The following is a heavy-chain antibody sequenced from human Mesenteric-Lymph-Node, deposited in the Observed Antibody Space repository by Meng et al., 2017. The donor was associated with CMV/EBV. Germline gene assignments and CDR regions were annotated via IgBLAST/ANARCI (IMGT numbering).Heavy chain of an antibody. J-gene: IGHJ4*02. CDR1: GFTFSHYY. CDR2: IGCSGGDI. Sequence: GESLKISCAASGFTFSHYYISWVRPAPGKGLEWGSYIGCSGGDIFYGDSVEGRFTISRDNAKNSLYLQINSLRAEDTAVYYCVRDILRPGITYYFDYWGPGTLVTVSS. CDR3: VRDILRPGITYYFDY. D-gene: IGHD5-24*01. V-gene: IGHV3-11*04.